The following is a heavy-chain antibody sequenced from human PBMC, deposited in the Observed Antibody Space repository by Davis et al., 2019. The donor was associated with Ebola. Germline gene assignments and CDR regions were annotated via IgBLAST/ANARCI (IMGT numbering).Heavy chain of an antibody. CDR2: LYTDGRT. Sequence: GGSLSLSCAASGFVFRNYVMSWVRQAPGKGLEWVSVLYTDGRTYHSDSVKGRFTISRDNAKNTVSLQMNDLRVEDTAVYFCTRHVPGDFWFFDLWGRGTMVTVSS. D-gene: IGHD4-17*01. V-gene: IGHV3-66*04. CDR1: GFVFRNYV. CDR3: TRHVPGDFWFFDL. J-gene: IGHJ2*01.